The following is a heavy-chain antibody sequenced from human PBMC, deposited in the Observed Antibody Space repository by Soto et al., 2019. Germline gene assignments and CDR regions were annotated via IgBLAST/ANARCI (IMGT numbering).Heavy chain of an antibody. CDR3: ARDSPSRPDHYMDV. Sequence: GGSLRLSCAASGFTFSSYSMNWVRQAPGKGLEWVSYISSSSSTIYYADSVKGRFTISRDNAKNSLYLQMNSLRAEDTAVYYCARDSPSRPDHYMDVWGKGTTVTLSS. CDR2: ISSSSSTI. V-gene: IGHV3-48*01. CDR1: GFTFSSYS. J-gene: IGHJ6*03.